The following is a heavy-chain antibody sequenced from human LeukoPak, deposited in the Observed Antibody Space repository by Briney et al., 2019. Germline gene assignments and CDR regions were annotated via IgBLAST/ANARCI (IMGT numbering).Heavy chain of an antibody. D-gene: IGHD1-26*01. CDR2: INPNSGGT. Sequence: ASVKVSCKASGSTFTDYYMHWVRQAPGQGLEWMGWINPNSGGTNYAQSFQGRVTMTWDTSISTAYMELNRLRSDDTAVYYCARDLIGGSYYMDYWGQGTLVTVSS. CDR3: ARDLIGGSYYMDY. V-gene: IGHV1-2*02. J-gene: IGHJ4*02. CDR1: GSTFTDYY.